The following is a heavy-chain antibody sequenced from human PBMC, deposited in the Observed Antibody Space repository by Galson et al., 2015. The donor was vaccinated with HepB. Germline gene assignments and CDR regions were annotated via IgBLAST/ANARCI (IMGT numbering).Heavy chain of an antibody. CDR2: ISSVSTSI. J-gene: IGHJ3*02. Sequence: LRLSCAVSGFSFSDYYMSWIRQAPGKGLEWVSYISSVSTSISYADSVKGRFTISRDNVKNSLYLQMNSLRVEDTALYYCARDDGEAFDIWGQGTMVTVSS. CDR1: GFSFSDYY. CDR3: ARDDGEAFDI. V-gene: IGHV3-11*01.